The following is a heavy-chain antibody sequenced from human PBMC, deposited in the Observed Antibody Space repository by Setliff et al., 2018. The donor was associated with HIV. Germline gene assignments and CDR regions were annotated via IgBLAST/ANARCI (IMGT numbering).Heavy chain of an antibody. CDR1: GGSISSGSYY. CDR3: AKSSPSIGYISDH. D-gene: IGHD5-12*01. Sequence: SETLSLTCTVSGGSISSGSYYWSWIRQPAGKGLEWIGHIQTSGSTNYNPSLKSRVTISIDTSKNQFSLKLSSVTAADTAVYYCAKSSPSIGYISDHWGQGTLVTVSS. J-gene: IGHJ4*02. CDR2: IQTSGST. V-gene: IGHV4-61*09.